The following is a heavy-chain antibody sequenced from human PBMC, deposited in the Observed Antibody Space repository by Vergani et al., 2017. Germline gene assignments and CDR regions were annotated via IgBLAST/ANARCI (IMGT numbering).Heavy chain of an antibody. V-gene: IGHV1-69*08. Sequence: QVQLVQSGAEVKKPGSSVKVSCKASGATFRSNTISWVRQVPGQGLEWMGRIIPVLGKTKYAQDFQGRVTITRNTSISTAYMELSSLRSEDTAVYYCARGNLRRRYFDYWGQGTLVTVSS. CDR1: GATFRSNT. CDR3: ARGNLRRRYFDY. CDR2: IIPVLGKT. J-gene: IGHJ4*02.